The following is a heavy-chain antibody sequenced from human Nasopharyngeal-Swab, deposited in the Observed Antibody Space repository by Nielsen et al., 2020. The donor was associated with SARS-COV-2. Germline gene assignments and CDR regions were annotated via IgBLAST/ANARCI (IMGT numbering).Heavy chain of an antibody. J-gene: IGHJ3*02. D-gene: IGHD1-26*01. V-gene: IGHV3-33*01. CDR3: ARAAYSGSYYGAFDI. Sequence: GGSLRLSCAASGFTFSSYGMHWVRQAPGKGLEWVAVIWYDGSNKYYADSVKGRFTISRDNSKNTLYLQMSSLRAEDTAVYYCARAAYSGSYYGAFDIWGQGTMVTVSS. CDR2: IWYDGSNK. CDR1: GFTFSSYG.